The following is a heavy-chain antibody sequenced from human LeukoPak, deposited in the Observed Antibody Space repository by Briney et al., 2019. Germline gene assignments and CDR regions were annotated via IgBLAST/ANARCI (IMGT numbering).Heavy chain of an antibody. CDR2: ISGSGDIT. Sequence: PGGSLRLSCAASGFNFANHAMSWVRQTAGKGLEWVSAISGSGDITYYADSVKGRFTISRDNSKDTLFLQMHSLRPGDTAVYYCVREDTPATANYWGQGTLVTISS. J-gene: IGHJ4*02. CDR1: GFNFANHA. V-gene: IGHV3-23*01. D-gene: IGHD2-21*02. CDR3: VREDTPATANY.